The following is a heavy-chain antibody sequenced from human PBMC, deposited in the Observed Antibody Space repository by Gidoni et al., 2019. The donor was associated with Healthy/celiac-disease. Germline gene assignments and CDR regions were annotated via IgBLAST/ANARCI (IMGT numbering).Heavy chain of an antibody. D-gene: IGHD4-17*01. Sequence: EVQLVQSGAEVKKPGESLKISCKGSGYSFTSYWIGWVRQMPGKGLEWMGIIYPGDSDTRYSPSFQGQVTISADKSISTAYLQWSSLKASDTAMYYCARQRNYGDYLSRNERNWFDPWGQGTLVTVSS. CDR2: IYPGDSDT. CDR3: ARQRNYGDYLSRNERNWFDP. J-gene: IGHJ5*02. CDR1: GYSFTSYW. V-gene: IGHV5-51*01.